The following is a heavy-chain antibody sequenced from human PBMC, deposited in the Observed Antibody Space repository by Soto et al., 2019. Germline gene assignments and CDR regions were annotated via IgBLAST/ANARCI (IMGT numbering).Heavy chain of an antibody. CDR1: GDSINSADYY. CDR3: ARVVQFYDSGGYSFGYVEY. Sequence: SETLSLTCTVSGDSINSADYYWSWLRQPPGTGLEWIGYIYYSRSDYYNPSLGRRATITIDTSRNQFSLKLMSVTAADTAVYYCARVVQFYDSGGYSFGYVEYCGQGALVTVSS. D-gene: IGHD3-22*01. J-gene: IGHJ4*02. CDR2: IYYSRSD. V-gene: IGHV4-30-4*01.